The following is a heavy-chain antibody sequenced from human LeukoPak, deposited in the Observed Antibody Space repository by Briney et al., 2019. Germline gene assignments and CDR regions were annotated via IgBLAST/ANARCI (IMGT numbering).Heavy chain of an antibody. J-gene: IGHJ4*02. CDR1: GYTFTGYY. D-gene: IGHD3-22*01. V-gene: IGHV1-2*02. CDR3: ARTYYYDSSGPIDY. Sequence: ASVTVSCKASGYTFTGYYMHWVRQAPGQGLEWMGWINPNSGGTNYAQKFQGRVTMTRDTSISTAYMELSRLRSDDTAVYYCARTYYYDSSGPIDYWGQGTLVTVSS. CDR2: INPNSGGT.